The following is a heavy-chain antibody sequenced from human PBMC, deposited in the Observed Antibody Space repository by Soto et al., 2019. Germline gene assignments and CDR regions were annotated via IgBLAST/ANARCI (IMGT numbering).Heavy chain of an antibody. D-gene: IGHD3-10*01. CDR2: ISTSGRTV. CDR1: GFSFSDYY. J-gene: IGHJ4*02. CDR3: ARARHYYGSGSYLNFDY. V-gene: IGHV3-11*01. Sequence: GGSLRLSCAASGFSFSDYYMGWIRQAPGKGLEWVSYISTSGRTVYYADSAKGRFTISRDNAKNSLSLQMNSLRAEDTAVYYCARARHYYGSGSYLNFDYWGQGTLVTVSS.